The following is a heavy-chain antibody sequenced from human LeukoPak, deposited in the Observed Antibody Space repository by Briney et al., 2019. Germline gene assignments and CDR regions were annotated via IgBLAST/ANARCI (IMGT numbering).Heavy chain of an antibody. V-gene: IGHV3-23*01. CDR2: IRGSGGST. D-gene: IGHD2-21*02. CDR1: GFTFSSYA. Sequence: PGGSLRLSCAASGFTFSSYAMSWVRQAPGKGLEWVSAIRGSGGSTYYADSVKGRFIISRDNSKNTLYLQMNSLRAEDTAVYYCAKARGVVVTAPSPSWGQGTLVTVSS. CDR3: AKARGVVVTAPSPS. J-gene: IGHJ5*02.